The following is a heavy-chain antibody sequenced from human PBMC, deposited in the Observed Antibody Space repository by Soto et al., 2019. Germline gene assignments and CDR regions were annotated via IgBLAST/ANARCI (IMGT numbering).Heavy chain of an antibody. Sequence: ASVKVSCKASGYTFTSYYMHWVLQAPGQGLEWMGIINPSGGSTSYAQKCQGRVTMTRDTSTSTVYMELSSLRSEDTAVYYCAVAVYYYYGMDVWGQGTTVTVSS. CDR2: INPSGGST. V-gene: IGHV1-46*01. CDR1: GYTFTSYY. CDR3: AVAVYYYYGMDV. J-gene: IGHJ6*02. D-gene: IGHD4-4*01.